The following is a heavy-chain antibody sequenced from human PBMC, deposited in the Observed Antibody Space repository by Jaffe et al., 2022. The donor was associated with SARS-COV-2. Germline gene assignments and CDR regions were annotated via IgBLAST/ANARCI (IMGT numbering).Heavy chain of an antibody. V-gene: IGHV3-64D*09. D-gene: IGHD2-21*02. J-gene: IGHJ5*02. CDR2: ITSDGGAT. Sequence: VQLVESGGGLVQPGGSLRLSCSGSGFIFSSYTIHWVRQAPGRGLQYVSAITSDGGATYYTDSVRGRFTISRDNSHNTVHLQMNSLRVDDTAIYYCVKSHCGGGDCPWGQGTLVTVSS. CDR3: VKSHCGGGDCP. CDR1: GFIFSSYT.